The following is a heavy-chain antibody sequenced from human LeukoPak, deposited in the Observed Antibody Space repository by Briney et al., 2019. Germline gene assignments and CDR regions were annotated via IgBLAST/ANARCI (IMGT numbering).Heavy chain of an antibody. J-gene: IGHJ5*02. D-gene: IGHD3-9*01. CDR1: GYTFTSYD. CDR3: ARDRSYDILTGASQYNWFDP. V-gene: IGHV1-8*01. Sequence: ASVKVSCKASGYTFTSYDINWVRQATGQGLEWMGWMNPNSGNTGYAQKFQGRVTITADKSTSTAYMELSSLRSEDTAVYYCARDRSYDILTGASQYNWFDPWGQGTLVTVSS. CDR2: MNPNSGNT.